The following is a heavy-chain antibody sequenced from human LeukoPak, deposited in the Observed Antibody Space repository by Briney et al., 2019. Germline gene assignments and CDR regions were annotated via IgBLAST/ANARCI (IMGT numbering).Heavy chain of an antibody. J-gene: IGHJ4*02. CDR2: INWNGGST. Sequence: PGGSLRLSCAASGFTFDDYGMSWVRQAPGKGLEWVSGINWNGGSTGYADSVKGRFTISRDNAKNSLYLQMNSLRAEDTAVYYCARRGVLEYYFDYWGQGTLVTVSS. CDR1: GFTFDDYG. D-gene: IGHD2-8*01. CDR3: ARRGVLEYYFDY. V-gene: IGHV3-20*04.